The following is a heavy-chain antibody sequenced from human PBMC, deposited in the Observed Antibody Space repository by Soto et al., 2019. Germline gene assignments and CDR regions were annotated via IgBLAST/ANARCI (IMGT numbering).Heavy chain of an antibody. V-gene: IGHV3-9*01. D-gene: IGHD1-1*01. CDR1: GFTFDDYA. Sequence: EVQLVESGGDLVQPGRSLRLSCAASGFTFDDYAMHWVRQAPGKGLEWVSGISWNSGGRGYADSVKGRFTISRDNAKNSLYLQMSSLRAEDTALYYWAREGTTLDYWGQGTLVTVSS. CDR3: AREGTTLDY. CDR2: ISWNSGGR. J-gene: IGHJ4*02.